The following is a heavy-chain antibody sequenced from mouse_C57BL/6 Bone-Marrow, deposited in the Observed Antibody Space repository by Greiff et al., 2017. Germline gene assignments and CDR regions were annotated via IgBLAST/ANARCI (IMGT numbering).Heavy chain of an antibody. D-gene: IGHD4-1*01. CDR3: ARSLTVFDY. Sequence: EVHLVESGGGLVQPGGSLSLSCAASGFTFTGYYMSWVRQPPGKALEWLGFIRNKANGYPTEYSASVKGRFTISRDNSQSTLYLQMNALRAEDSATYYCARSLTVFDYWGQGTTLTVSS. CDR1: GFTFTGYY. V-gene: IGHV7-3*01. J-gene: IGHJ2*01. CDR2: IRNKANGYPT.